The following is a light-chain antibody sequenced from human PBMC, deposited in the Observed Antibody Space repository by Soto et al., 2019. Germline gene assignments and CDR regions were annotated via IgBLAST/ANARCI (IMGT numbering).Light chain of an antibody. CDR3: QQYVSPPIT. CDR1: QSVTSTY. Sequence: EIVLTQSPGTLSLSPGERATLSCRARQSVTSTYLGWYQQKPGQAPSLLIYGASSRATGIPDRFSGRGSGTAFTLTISRLEPEDFAVYYCQQYVSPPITFGQGTRLEIK. V-gene: IGKV3-20*01. J-gene: IGKJ5*01. CDR2: GAS.